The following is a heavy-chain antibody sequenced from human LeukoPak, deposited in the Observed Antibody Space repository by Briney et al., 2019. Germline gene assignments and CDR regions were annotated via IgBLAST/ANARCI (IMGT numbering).Heavy chain of an antibody. CDR1: GGSFSGYY. D-gene: IGHD6-19*01. Sequence: PSETLSLTCAVYGGSFSGYYWSWIRQHPGKGLEWIGYIYYSGSTYYNPSLKSRVTISVDTSKNQFSLKLSSVTAADTAVYYCARQEYSSEAWFDPWGQGTLVTVSS. V-gene: IGHV4-31*11. CDR3: ARQEYSSEAWFDP. J-gene: IGHJ5*02. CDR2: IYYSGST.